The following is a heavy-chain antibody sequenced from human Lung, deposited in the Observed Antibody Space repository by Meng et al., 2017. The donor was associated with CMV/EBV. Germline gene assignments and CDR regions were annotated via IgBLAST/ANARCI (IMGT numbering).Heavy chain of an antibody. CDR2: IIPIFGTA. D-gene: IGHD2-2*01. Sequence: SVXVSXXASGGTFSSYAISWVRQAPGQGLEWMGGIIPIFGTANYAQKFQGRVTITTDESTSTAYMELSSLRSEDTAVYYCAREGGCSSTSCYYYYGMDVWGQGTXVTVSS. J-gene: IGHJ6*02. CDR3: AREGGCSSTSCYYYYGMDV. V-gene: IGHV1-69*05. CDR1: GGTFSSYA.